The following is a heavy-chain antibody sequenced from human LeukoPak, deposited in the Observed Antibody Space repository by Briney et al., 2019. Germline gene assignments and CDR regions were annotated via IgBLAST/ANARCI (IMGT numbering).Heavy chain of an antibody. CDR1: GGSISSYY. J-gene: IGHJ4*02. CDR2: IYYSGST. CDR3: ARALIRQLWLGPYFDY. Sequence: SETLSLTCTVSGGSISSYYWSWIRQPPGKGLEWIGYIYYSGSTNYNPSLKSRVTISVDTSKNQFSLKLSSVTAADTAVHYCARALIRQLWLGPYFDYWGQGTLVTVSS. D-gene: IGHD5-18*01. V-gene: IGHV4-59*01.